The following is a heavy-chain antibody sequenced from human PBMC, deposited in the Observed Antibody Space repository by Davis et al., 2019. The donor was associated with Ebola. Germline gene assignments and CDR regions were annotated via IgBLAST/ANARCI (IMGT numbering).Heavy chain of an antibody. D-gene: IGHD1-14*01. J-gene: IGHJ6*03. Sequence: PSETLSLTCVVYGVSLSGYYLGWIRQSPGGGLEWLGEINHSGTAIYNPSLKSRVTISVDTSKNQSPLRLSSVTAADTAVYYCASLIRNYYYYMDVWGKGTTVTVSS. CDR1: GVSLSGYY. V-gene: IGHV4-34*01. CDR3: ASLIRNYYYYMDV. CDR2: INHSGTA.